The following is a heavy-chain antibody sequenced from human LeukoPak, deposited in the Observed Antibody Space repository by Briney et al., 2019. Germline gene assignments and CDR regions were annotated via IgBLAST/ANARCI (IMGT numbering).Heavy chain of an antibody. J-gene: IGHJ3*02. CDR2: INWIGGST. V-gene: IGHV3-20*04. Sequence: GGSLRLSCAASGFTFDDYGMSWVRKAPGKGLEWVSGINWIGGSTGYADSVKGRFTISRDNAKNSLYLQMNSLRAEDTALYYCALAAAGKGPAAFDIWGQGTMVTVSS. CDR1: GFTFDDYG. CDR3: ALAAAGKGPAAFDI. D-gene: IGHD6-13*01.